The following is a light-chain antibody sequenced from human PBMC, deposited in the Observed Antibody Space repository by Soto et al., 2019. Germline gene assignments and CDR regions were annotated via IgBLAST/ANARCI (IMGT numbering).Light chain of an antibody. J-gene: IGKJ1*01. Sequence: EIVMTQSPATLSVSPGERATLSCRASQSVSSNLAWYQQKPGQAPRLLIYGASTRATGIPARFSGSGSGTDFTLTINRLEPEDFAVYYCQQYDSSPRTFGQGTKVEIK. CDR1: QSVSSN. V-gene: IGKV3-15*01. CDR2: GAS. CDR3: QQYDSSPRT.